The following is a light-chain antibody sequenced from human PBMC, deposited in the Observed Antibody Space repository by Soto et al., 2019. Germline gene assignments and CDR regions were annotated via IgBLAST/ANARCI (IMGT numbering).Light chain of an antibody. Sequence: ILMTQSPVTLSVSPGDSATLSCRASQSIGSNLAWYQQKPGQAPRLLIYAASTRVTGLPGRFSGRGSGTEFTLTISCLQSEDFAIYYCQHYTNWPPITFGQGTRLEIK. V-gene: IGKV3-15*01. J-gene: IGKJ5*01. CDR2: AAS. CDR3: QHYTNWPPIT. CDR1: QSIGSN.